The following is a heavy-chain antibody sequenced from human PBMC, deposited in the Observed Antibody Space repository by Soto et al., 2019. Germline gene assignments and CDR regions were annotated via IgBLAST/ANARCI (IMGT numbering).Heavy chain of an antibody. J-gene: IGHJ4*02. CDR3: ARVPRAAAGTD. Sequence: QVQLQESGPGLVKPSGTLSLTCAVSCGSISSSNWWSWVRQPPGKGLEWIGEIYHSGSTNYNPSLKSRVTMSVAKSKNQFSLMLSSVTAADTAVYYCARVPRAAAGTDWGQGTLVTVSS. CDR1: CGSISSSNW. V-gene: IGHV4-4*02. CDR2: IYHSGST. D-gene: IGHD6-13*01.